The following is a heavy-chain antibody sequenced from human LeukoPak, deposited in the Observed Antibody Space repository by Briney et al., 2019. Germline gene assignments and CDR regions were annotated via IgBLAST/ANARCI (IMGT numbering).Heavy chain of an antibody. Sequence: GGSLRLSCAASGFTFSSYWMSWVRQAPGKGLEWVSSISSSSSYIYYTDSVKGRFTISRDNAKNSLYLQMNSLRAEDTAVYYCARDIKGYCGGDCYSGYWGQGTLVTVSS. D-gene: IGHD2-21*02. CDR3: ARDIKGYCGGDCYSGY. CDR2: ISSSSSYI. J-gene: IGHJ4*02. CDR1: GFTFSSYW. V-gene: IGHV3-21*01.